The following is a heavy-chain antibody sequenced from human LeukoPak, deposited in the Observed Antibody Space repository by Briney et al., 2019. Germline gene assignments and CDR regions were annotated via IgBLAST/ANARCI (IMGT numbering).Heavy chain of an antibody. CDR3: AKDMGPHSSSPLFDY. CDR2: ISWNSGSI. J-gene: IGHJ4*02. Sequence: GGSLRLSCAASGFSFSTNWMHWVRQAPGKGLEWVSGISWNSGSIGYADSVKGRFTISRDNAKNSLYLQMNSLRAEDMALYYCAKDMGPHSSSPLFDYWGQGTLVTVSS. CDR1: GFSFSTNW. V-gene: IGHV3-9*03. D-gene: IGHD6-13*01.